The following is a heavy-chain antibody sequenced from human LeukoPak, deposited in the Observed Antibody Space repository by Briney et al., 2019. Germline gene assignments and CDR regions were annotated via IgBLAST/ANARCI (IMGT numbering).Heavy chain of an antibody. CDR1: GFTVSSNY. V-gene: IGHV3-21*01. CDR2: ISSSSSYI. J-gene: IGHJ6*02. CDR3: ARVQYYYGMDV. Sequence: GGSLRLSCAASGFTVSSNYMSWVRQAPGKGLEWVSSISSSSSYIYYADSVKGRFTISRDNAKNSLYLQMNSLRAEDTAVYYCARVQYYYGMDVWGQGTTVTVSS.